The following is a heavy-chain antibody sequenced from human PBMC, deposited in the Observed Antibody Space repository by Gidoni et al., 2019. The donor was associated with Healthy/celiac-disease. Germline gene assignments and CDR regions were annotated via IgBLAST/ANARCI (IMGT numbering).Heavy chain of an antibody. CDR2: ISYDGSNK. CDR3: AKGPGIAAAGTGGDFNFDY. D-gene: IGHD6-13*01. V-gene: IGHV3-30*18. CDR1: GFTFSSYG. Sequence: QVQLVESGGGVVQPGRSLRLSCAASGFTFSSYGMHWVRQAPGKGLEWVAVISYDGSNKYYADSVKGRFTISRDNSKNTLYLQMNSLRAEDTAVYYCAKGPGIAAAGTGGDFNFDYWGQGTLVTVSS. J-gene: IGHJ4*02.